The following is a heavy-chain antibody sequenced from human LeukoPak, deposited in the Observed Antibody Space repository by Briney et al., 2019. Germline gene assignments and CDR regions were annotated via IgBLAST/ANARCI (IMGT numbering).Heavy chain of an antibody. CDR2: ISAYNGNT. J-gene: IGHJ4*02. Sequence: ASVKVSCKASGYTFTSNGISWVRQAPGQGLEWMGWISAYNGNTNYAQKLQGRVTMTTDTSTSTAYMELRSLRSDDTAVYYCARVGTYYASGSYPDYWGQGTLVTVSS. CDR3: ARVGTYYASGSYPDY. V-gene: IGHV1-18*01. D-gene: IGHD3-10*01. CDR1: GYTFTSNG.